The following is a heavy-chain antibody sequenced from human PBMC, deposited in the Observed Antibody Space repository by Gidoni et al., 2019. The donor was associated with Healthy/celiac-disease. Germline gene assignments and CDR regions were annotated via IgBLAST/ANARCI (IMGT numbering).Heavy chain of an antibody. Sequence: EVQLVESGGGLVQPGGSLRLSCAASGFTVSSNYLSWVRQAPGKGLEWVSVIYSGGSTYYADSVKGRFTISRDNSKNTLYLQMNSLRAEDTAVYYCARDHTPGDYYWFDPWGQGTLVTGSS. J-gene: IGHJ5*02. CDR3: ARDHTPGDYYWFDP. V-gene: IGHV3-66*01. CDR2: IYSGGST. D-gene: IGHD4-17*01. CDR1: GFTVSSNY.